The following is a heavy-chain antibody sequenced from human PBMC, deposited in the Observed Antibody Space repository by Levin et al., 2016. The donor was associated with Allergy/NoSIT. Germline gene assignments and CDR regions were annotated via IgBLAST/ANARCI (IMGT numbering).Heavy chain of an antibody. CDR3: ARTPFTFGEVNRFDF. D-gene: IGHD3-16*01. J-gene: IGHJ4*02. Sequence: WIRQPPGKGLEWLGEINHSGSTNYNPSLKSRVTISVDTSKNQFSLKLSSVTAADTAVYYCARTPFTFGEVNRFDFWGQGTLVTVSS. CDR2: INHSGST. V-gene: IGHV4-34*01.